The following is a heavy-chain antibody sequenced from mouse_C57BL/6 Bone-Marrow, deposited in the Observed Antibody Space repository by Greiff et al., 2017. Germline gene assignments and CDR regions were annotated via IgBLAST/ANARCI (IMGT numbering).Heavy chain of an antibody. D-gene: IGHD2-1*01. V-gene: IGHV1-50*01. CDR3: AVYYGNYAFDY. Sequence: VQLQQPGAELVKPGASVKLSCKASGYTFTSYWMQWVKQRPGQGLEWIGEIDPSDSYTNYNQKFKGKATLTVYTSSSTAYMQRSSLTSEDSAVYYCAVYYGNYAFDYWGQGTTLTVSS. CDR2: IDPSDSYT. J-gene: IGHJ2*01. CDR1: GYTFTSYW.